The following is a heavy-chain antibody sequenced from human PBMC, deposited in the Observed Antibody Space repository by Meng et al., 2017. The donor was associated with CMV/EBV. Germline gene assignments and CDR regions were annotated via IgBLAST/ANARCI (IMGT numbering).Heavy chain of an antibody. CDR3: AREMPIAAAGCFDY. J-gene: IGHJ4*02. Sequence: VDRPESDPVLVKPSAPLSLPSTVSGGSISSYYWSWIRQPAGKGLEWIGRIYTSGSTNYNPSLKSRVTMSVDTSKNQFSLKLSSVTAADTAVYYCAREMPIAAAGCFDYWGQGTLVTVSS. V-gene: IGHV4-4*07. CDR1: GGSISSYY. CDR2: IYTSGST. D-gene: IGHD6-13*01.